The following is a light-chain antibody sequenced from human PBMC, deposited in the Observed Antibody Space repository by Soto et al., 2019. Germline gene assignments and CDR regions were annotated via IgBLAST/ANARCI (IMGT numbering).Light chain of an antibody. V-gene: IGKV3-11*01. J-gene: IGKJ4*01. CDR3: QQRSNWPST. CDR1: QSVSRY. CDR2: DAS. Sequence: EIVLTQSPATLSLSPGERAALSCKASQSVSRYLAWYQQKPGQAPRLLIYDASKRATGIPASFSGSGSGTDFTLTISSLEPEDSSDYFCQQRSNWPSTFGGGTKVEI.